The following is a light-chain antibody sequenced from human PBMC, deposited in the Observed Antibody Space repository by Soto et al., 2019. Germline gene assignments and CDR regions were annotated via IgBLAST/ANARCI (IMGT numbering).Light chain of an antibody. Sequence: ETVLTQSPGTLSLSPGERAILSCRASQSVDSRYLAWYQQRPGQAPRLLIYGASSRATGIPDRFSGSGSGTDFTLTSSRLEPEDFAVYYCQQYGNSFTFGPGTKVDIK. CDR2: GAS. V-gene: IGKV3-20*01. J-gene: IGKJ3*01. CDR1: QSVDSRY. CDR3: QQYGNSFT.